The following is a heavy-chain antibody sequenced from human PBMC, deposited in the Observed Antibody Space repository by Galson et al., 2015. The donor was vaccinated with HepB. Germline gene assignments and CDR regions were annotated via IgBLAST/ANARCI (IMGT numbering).Heavy chain of an antibody. D-gene: IGHD1-26*01. J-gene: IGHJ1*01. CDR1: GFTFSSYS. Sequence: SLRLSCAASGFTFSSYSMNWVRQAPGKGLEWVSSISSSSSYIYYADSVKGRFTISRDNAKNSLYLQMNSLRAEDTAVYYCARAVGVGATGFQHWGQGTLVTVSS. CDR3: ARAVGVGATGFQH. V-gene: IGHV3-21*01. CDR2: ISSSSSYI.